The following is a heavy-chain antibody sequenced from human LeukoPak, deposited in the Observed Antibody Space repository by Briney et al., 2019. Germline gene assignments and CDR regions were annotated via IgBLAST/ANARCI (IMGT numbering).Heavy chain of an antibody. D-gene: IGHD6-19*01. V-gene: IGHV3-7*01. CDR3: AGGSGWLIEVY. CDR1: GFTFSTYW. Sequence: GGSLRLSCAASGFTFSTYWLSWVRQAPGKGLEWVANIKQDRSEEAYVDSVKGRFTISRDNAKNSLYLQMNSLRAEDTAVYYCAGGSGWLIEVYWGQGSLVTVSS. J-gene: IGHJ4*02. CDR2: IKQDRSEE.